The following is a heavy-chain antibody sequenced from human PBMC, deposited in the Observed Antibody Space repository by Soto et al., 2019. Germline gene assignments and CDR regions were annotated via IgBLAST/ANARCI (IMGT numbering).Heavy chain of an antibody. J-gene: IGHJ5*02. Sequence: QVQLQQWGAGLLKPSETLSLTCAVYGGSFSGYYWTWIRQPPGKGLEWIGEINHSGSTNYNPSLKSRVTISVDTSKNQFSLKLSSVTAADTAVYYCARGSNFVVVVGATNWFDPWGQGTLVTVSS. D-gene: IGHD2-15*01. CDR2: INHSGST. CDR3: ARGSNFVVVVGATNWFDP. V-gene: IGHV4-34*01. CDR1: GGSFSGYY.